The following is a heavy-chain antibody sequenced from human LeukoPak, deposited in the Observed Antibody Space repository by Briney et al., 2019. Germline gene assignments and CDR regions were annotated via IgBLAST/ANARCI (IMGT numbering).Heavy chain of an antibody. Sequence: PGRSHRLSCAASVFIFSDAWMSWVRQIPGKGLECVGRIESKTDGGTTDYAAPVKGRFTISRDDSTNTLYLQMNSLKSEDTAVYYCTTYGSGRKFDYWGQGILVTVSS. J-gene: IGHJ4*02. V-gene: IGHV3-15*04. CDR2: IESKTDGGTT. CDR3: TTYGSGRKFDY. D-gene: IGHD3-10*01. CDR1: VFIFSDAW.